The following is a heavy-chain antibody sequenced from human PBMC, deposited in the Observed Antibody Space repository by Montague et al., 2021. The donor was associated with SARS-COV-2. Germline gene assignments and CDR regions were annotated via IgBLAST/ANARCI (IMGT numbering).Heavy chain of an antibody. CDR3: AHSKSSGWYGDWFDP. CDR2: IYWDDDK. D-gene: IGHD6-19*01. V-gene: IGHV2-5*02. CDR1: GFSLSTSGVG. Sequence: PALVKPTQTLTQTCTFSGFSLSTSGVGVGWIRQPPGKALEWLALIYWDDDKRYSPSLKSRLTITKDTSKNQVVLTMTNMDPVDTATYYCAHSKSSGWYGDWFDPWGQGTLVTVSS. J-gene: IGHJ5*02.